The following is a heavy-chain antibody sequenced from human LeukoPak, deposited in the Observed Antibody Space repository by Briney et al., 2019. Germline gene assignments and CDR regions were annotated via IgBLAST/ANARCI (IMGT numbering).Heavy chain of an antibody. Sequence: GSLRLSCAASGFTFSAYWMHWVRPAPGKGLVWVSRINGDGSTTNYADSVKGRFTISRDNAKNTLYLQMNSLRAEDTAVYYCAKSLYGDYYWGQGTLVTVSS. D-gene: IGHD4-17*01. CDR1: GFTFSAYW. CDR3: AKSLYGDYY. CDR2: INGDGSTT. J-gene: IGHJ4*02. V-gene: IGHV3-74*01.